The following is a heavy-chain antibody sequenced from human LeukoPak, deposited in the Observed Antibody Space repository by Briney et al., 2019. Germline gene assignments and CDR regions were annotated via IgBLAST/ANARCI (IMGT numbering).Heavy chain of an antibody. Sequence: ASVKVSCKASGGTFSSYAISWVRQAPGQGLEWMGGIIPIFGTANYAQKFQGRVTITADESTSTAYMELSSLRSDDTAVYYCARDLEAGLLCSSTSCRSQTYNWFDPWGQGTLVTVSS. CDR2: IIPIFGTA. V-gene: IGHV1-69*13. CDR3: ARDLEAGLLCSSTSCRSQTYNWFDP. D-gene: IGHD2-2*01. J-gene: IGHJ5*02. CDR1: GGTFSSYA.